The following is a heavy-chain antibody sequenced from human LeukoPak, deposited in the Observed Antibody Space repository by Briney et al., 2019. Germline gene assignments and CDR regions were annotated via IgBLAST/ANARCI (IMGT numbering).Heavy chain of an antibody. Sequence: TSETLSLTCTVSGGSISSYYLSWIRQPPGKGLEWIGYIYYSGSTNYNPSLKSRVTISVDTSKNQFSLKLSSVTAADTAVYYCARQDGVSMVPHWGRGTLVTVSS. CDR2: IYYSGST. CDR1: GGSISSYY. V-gene: IGHV4-59*08. J-gene: IGHJ4*02. CDR3: ARQDGVSMVPH. D-gene: IGHD3-10*01.